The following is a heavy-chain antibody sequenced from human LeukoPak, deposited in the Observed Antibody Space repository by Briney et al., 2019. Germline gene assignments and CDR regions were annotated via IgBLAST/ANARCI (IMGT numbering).Heavy chain of an antibody. J-gene: IGHJ6*02. V-gene: IGHV3-49*04. CDR1: GFTFGDYA. D-gene: IGHD6-13*01. CDR2: IRSKAYGGTT. CDR3: AIAAAGTALVYYYYGMDV. Sequence: GGSLRLSCTASGFTFGDYAMSWVRQAPGKGLEWVGFIRSKAYGGTTEYAASVKGRFTISRDDSKSIAYLQMNSLKTEDTAVYYCAIAAAGTALVYYYYGMDVWGQGTTVTVSS.